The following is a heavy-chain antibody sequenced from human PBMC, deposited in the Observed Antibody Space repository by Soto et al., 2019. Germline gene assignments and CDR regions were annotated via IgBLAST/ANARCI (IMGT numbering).Heavy chain of an antibody. CDR3: AREQELLASGGWFDP. CDR1: GGSISSYY. V-gene: IGHV4-59*01. Sequence: SETLSLTCTVSGGSISSYYWSWIRQPPGKGLEWIGYIYYSGSTNYNPSLKSRVTISVDTSKNQFSLKLSSVTAADTAVYYCAREQELLASGGWFDPWGQGTLVTVSS. CDR2: IYYSGST. D-gene: IGHD2-15*01. J-gene: IGHJ5*02.